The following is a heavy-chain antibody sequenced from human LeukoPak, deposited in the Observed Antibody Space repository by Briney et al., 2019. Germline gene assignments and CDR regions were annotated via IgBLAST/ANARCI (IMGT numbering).Heavy chain of an antibody. CDR2: MNPNSGNT. V-gene: IGHV1-8*01. CDR3: AICKGIAATYPPWFDP. Sequence: ASVKVSCKASGYTFTSYDINWVRQATGQGLEWMGWMNPNSGNTGYAQKFQGRVTMTRNTSISTAYMELSSLRSEDTAVYYCAICKGIAATYPPWFDPWGQGTLVTVSS. D-gene: IGHD6-13*01. J-gene: IGHJ5*02. CDR1: GYTFTSYD.